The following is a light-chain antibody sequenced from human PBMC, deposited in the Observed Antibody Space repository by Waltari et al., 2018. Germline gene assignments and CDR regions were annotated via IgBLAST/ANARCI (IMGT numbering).Light chain of an antibody. CDR1: SNDVGGYNY. CDR3: NSFTSSSTWV. V-gene: IGLV2-14*01. CDR2: DVN. J-gene: IGLJ3*02. Sequence: QSALTQPASVSGSPGQSITISCTGTSNDVGGYNYGSWYQQHPGKAPKLMIFDVNDRPSGVSNRFSGSKSGNTASLTISGLQAEDEADYYCNSFTSSSTWVFGGGTKLTVL.